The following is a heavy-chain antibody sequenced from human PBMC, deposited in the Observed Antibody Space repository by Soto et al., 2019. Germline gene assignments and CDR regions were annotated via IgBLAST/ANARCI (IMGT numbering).Heavy chain of an antibody. CDR2: ISLYSDGT. CDR3: ARVVPGAEAWFGP. J-gene: IGHJ5*02. Sequence: ASVKVSCKTSGYTFSNYGITWVRKAPGQPLEWLGWISLYSDGTNYAQKFQGRVSMTTDTSTTTAYMELRSLRSDDTAVYYCARVVPGAEAWFGPWGQGTLVTVSS. D-gene: IGHD2-2*01. CDR1: GYTFSNYG. V-gene: IGHV1-18*01.